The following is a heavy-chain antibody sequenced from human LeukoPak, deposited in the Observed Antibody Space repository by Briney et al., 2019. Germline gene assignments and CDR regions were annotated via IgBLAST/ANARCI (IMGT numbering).Heavy chain of an antibody. CDR1: GGTFSNFA. Sequence: GASVKVSCKASGGTFSNFAIHWVRQAPGQGLEWMGGIIVFFGTVKSTQKFQGRVSITTDESTSTAYMELSSLRSEDTAVYYCAREKGPQYDYVWGSYRPNWFDPWGQGTLVTVSS. D-gene: IGHD3-16*02. V-gene: IGHV1-69*05. CDR2: IIVFFGTV. CDR3: AREKGPQYDYVWGSYRPNWFDP. J-gene: IGHJ5*02.